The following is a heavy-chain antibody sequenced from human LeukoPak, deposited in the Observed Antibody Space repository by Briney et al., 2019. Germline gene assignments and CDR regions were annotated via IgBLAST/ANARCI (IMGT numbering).Heavy chain of an antibody. D-gene: IGHD3-22*01. J-gene: IGHJ4*02. CDR3: TKRGVVIRVILVGFHKEAYYFDS. V-gene: IGHV3-23*01. CDR2: ISDSGGRK. CDR1: GIILTNYG. Sequence: PSGGSLSLFCPVSGIILTNYGMSWVRHAPGKGLGWVAEISDSGGRKTYADSVKGRFTMSRDNPKNTLYLQMNSLGAEDTAVYFCTKRGVVIRVILVGFHKEAYYFDSWGQGALVTVSS.